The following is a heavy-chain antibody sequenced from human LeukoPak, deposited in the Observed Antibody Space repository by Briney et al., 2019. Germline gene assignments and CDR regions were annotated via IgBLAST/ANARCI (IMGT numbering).Heavy chain of an antibody. V-gene: IGHV3-48*03. CDR1: GFTFSSYE. CDR2: ISSSGSTI. J-gene: IGHJ4*02. CDR3: ARDKRRGAVAVPFDY. D-gene: IGHD6-19*01. Sequence: PGGSLRLSCAASGFTFSSYEMNWVRQAPGKGLEGVSYISSSGSTIYYAHSVKGRFTISRDNDKNSLYLQMNSLRAEDTAVYYCARDKRRGAVAVPFDYWGQGTLVTVSS.